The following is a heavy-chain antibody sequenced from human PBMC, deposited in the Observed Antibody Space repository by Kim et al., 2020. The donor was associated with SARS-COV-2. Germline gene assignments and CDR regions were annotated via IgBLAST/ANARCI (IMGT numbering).Heavy chain of an antibody. J-gene: IGHJ4*02. Sequence: YNPSLQSRLTISVDRSKNQFSLKMSSVTAADTAVYYCARGLPSGYYYYFDFWGQGALVTVSS. V-gene: IGHV4-30-2*01. D-gene: IGHD3-22*01. CDR3: ARGLPSGYYYYFDF.